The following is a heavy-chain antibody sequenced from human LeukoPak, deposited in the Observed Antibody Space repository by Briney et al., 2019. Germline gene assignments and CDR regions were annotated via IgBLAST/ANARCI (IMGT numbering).Heavy chain of an antibody. CDR2: ISSSSSTI. D-gene: IGHD4/OR15-4a*01. J-gene: IGHJ4*02. Sequence: PGGSLRLPCAASGFTFSSYSMNWVRQAPGKGLEWVPYISSSSSTIYYADSVKGRFTISRDNAKNSLYLQMNSLRAEDTAVYYCARRAGAYSHPYDYWGQGTLVTVSS. CDR1: GFTFSSYS. V-gene: IGHV3-48*01. CDR3: ARRAGAYSHPYDY.